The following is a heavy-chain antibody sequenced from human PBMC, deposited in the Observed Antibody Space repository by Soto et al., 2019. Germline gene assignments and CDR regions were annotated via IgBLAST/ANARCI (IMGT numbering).Heavy chain of an antibody. CDR1: GYTFTSHY. Sequence: QVQLVQSGAEVKKPGASVKVSCKASGYTFTSHYMHWVRQAPGQGLEWMGIIKPSGGSTTYAQKFQGRVSKTRETSTRQVNKGLSSLRTEDTAVYYCARGPHYYFDCWGQGTLVTVSS. V-gene: IGHV1-46*01. CDR3: ARGPHYYFDC. CDR2: IKPSGGST. J-gene: IGHJ4*02.